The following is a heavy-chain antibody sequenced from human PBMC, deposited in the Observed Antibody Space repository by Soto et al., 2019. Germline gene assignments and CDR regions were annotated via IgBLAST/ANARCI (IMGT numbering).Heavy chain of an antibody. CDR2: ISYDGSNK. D-gene: IGHD3-3*02. J-gene: IGHJ6*02. CDR1: GFTFSTYG. Sequence: GGSLRLSCAASGFTFSTYGMHWVRQAPGKGLEWVAVISYDGSNKYYADSVKGRFTISRDNSKKTLHLQMNSLRAEDTAVYYCARQRPIACRDYYCDVMDVWGQGTTVTVSS. CDR3: ARQRPIACRDYYCDVMDV. V-gene: IGHV3-30*03.